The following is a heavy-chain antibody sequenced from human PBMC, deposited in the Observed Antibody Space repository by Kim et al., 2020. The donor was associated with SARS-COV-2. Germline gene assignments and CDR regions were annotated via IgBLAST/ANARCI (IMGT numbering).Heavy chain of an antibody. Sequence: SETLSLTCSVSGGSMNNYFWTWIRQPPGKGLEYIGHIYYNGRTSYNPSLTSRVTMSVDTSKNQFSLKMTSVTAADTAIYYCARHATSPPYFDYWGQGTLASVSS. J-gene: IGHJ4*02. CDR2: IYYNGRT. CDR3: ARHATSPPYFDY. CDR1: GGSMNNYF. V-gene: IGHV4-59*08.